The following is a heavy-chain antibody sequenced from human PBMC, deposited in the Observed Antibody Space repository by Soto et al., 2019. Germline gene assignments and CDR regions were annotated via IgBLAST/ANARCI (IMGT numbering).Heavy chain of an antibody. CDR2: INHSGST. V-gene: IGHV4-34*01. CDR3: ADLTTVTALV. CDR1: GGSFSDYY. Sequence: SETLSLTCAVYGGSFSDYYWSWIRQPPGKGLEWIGEINHSGSTNYNPSLKSRVTVSVDTSKNQFSLKLSSVTAADTAVYYCADLTTVTALVWGQGTTVTVSS. D-gene: IGHD4-17*01. J-gene: IGHJ6*02.